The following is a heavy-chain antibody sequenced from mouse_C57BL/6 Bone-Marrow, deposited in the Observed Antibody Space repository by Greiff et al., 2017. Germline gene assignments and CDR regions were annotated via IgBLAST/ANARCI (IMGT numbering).Heavy chain of an antibody. CDR2: ISYSGIT. D-gene: IGHD3-2*02. J-gene: IGHJ4*01. Sequence: EVQLQQSGPGLAKPSQTLSLTCSVTGYSITSDYWNCIRKFPGNKLEYMGYISYSGITYFNPSLKSRISITRDTSKNQYYLQLNSVTTEDTATYYCAREAQDGGFYAMDYWGQGTSVTVSS. CDR1: GYSITSDY. CDR3: AREAQDGGFYAMDY. V-gene: IGHV3-8*01.